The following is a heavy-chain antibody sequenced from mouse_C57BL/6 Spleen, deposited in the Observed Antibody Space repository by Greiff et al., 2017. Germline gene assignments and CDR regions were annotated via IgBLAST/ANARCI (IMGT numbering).Heavy chain of an antibody. V-gene: IGHV5-4*01. Sequence: EVQRVESGGGLVKPGGSLKLSCAASGFTSSSYAMSWVRQTPEKRLEWVATISDGGSYTYYPDNVKGRFTNSRDKAKNHLYLQMSHLKSEDTAMYYGAGDYGSSHAWVAYWGQGTLVTVSA. CDR2: ISDGGSYT. CDR3: AGDYGSSHAWVAY. CDR1: GFTSSSYA. D-gene: IGHD1-1*01. J-gene: IGHJ3*01.